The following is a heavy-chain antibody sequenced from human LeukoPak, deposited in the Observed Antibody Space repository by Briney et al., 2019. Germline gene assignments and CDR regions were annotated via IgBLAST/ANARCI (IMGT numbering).Heavy chain of an antibody. Sequence: ASVEVSCKASGYTFTSYGISWVRQAPGQRLEWMGQISAYNGNTNYAQKLQGRVTMTTDTSTSTAYMELRSLRSDDTAVYYCARVRCSGGSCSYNWFDPWGQGTLVTVSS. V-gene: IGHV1-18*01. CDR3: ARVRCSGGSCSYNWFDP. CDR1: GYTFTSYG. CDR2: ISAYNGNT. D-gene: IGHD2-15*01. J-gene: IGHJ5*02.